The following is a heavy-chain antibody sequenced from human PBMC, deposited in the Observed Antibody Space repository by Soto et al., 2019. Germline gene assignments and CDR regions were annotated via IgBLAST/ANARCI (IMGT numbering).Heavy chain of an antibody. CDR2: IIPIFGTA. CDR3: ARRSTSPYYYYGMDV. J-gene: IGHJ6*02. V-gene: IGHV1-69*13. Sequence: SSVKVSCKASGGTFSRYAISWVRQAPGQWLGWMGGIIPIFGTANYAQKFQGRVTITADESTSTAYMELSSLRSEDTAVYYCARRSTSPYYYYGMDVWGQGTTVTVSS. CDR1: GGTFSRYA. D-gene: IGHD2-2*01.